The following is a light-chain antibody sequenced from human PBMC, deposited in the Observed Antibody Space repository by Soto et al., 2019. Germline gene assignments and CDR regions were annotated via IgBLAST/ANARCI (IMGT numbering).Light chain of an antibody. J-gene: IGKJ1*01. V-gene: IGKV3-20*01. CDR2: GAS. CDR3: QQYDGSVWT. Sequence: IVLTQSPGTLSSSPGEIATLSCRSSQSVPTNNLAWYQQRPGQAPRLLIYGASLRATGIPDRFSGSGSGTDFTLTISRLEPGDLAVYYCQQYDGSVWTFGQGTKVDI. CDR1: QSVPTNN.